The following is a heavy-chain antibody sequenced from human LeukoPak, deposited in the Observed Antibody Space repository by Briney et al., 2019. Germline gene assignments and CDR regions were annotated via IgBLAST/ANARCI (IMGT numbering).Heavy chain of an antibody. CDR1: GGSISSYY. J-gene: IGHJ6*03. CDR3: ARDTIRYYYMDV. CDR2: IYYSGST. V-gene: IGHV4-59*01. Sequence: SETLSLTCTVSGGSISSYYWSWIRQPPGKGLEWIGYIYYSGSTNYNPCLKSRATISVDTSKNQFSLKLSSVTAADTAVYYCARDTIRYYYMDVWGKGTTVTVSS. D-gene: IGHD2-2*02.